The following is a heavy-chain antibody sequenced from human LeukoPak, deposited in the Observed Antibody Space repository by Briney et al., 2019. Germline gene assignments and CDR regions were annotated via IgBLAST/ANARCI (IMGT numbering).Heavy chain of an antibody. J-gene: IGHJ4*02. CDR3: ARNRSEPLGNGGSFDY. Sequence: SETLSLTCAVSGYSISSGDYWGWIRQPPGKGLEWIGSIFNSGSTYYNPSLKSRVTISADTSKRHFSLKLSSVTAADTAVYYCARNRSEPLGNGGSFDYRGQGTLVTVS. V-gene: IGHV4-38-2*01. CDR2: IFNSGST. D-gene: IGHD3-16*01. CDR1: GYSISSGDY.